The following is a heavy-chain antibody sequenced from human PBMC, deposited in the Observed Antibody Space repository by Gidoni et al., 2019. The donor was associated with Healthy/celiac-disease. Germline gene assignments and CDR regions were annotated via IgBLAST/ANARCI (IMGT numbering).Heavy chain of an antibody. V-gene: IGHV3-30*18. CDR1: GFTFSSYG. Sequence: QVQLVESGGGVVQPGRSLRLSCAASGFTFSSYGMHWVRQAPGKGLEWVAVISYDGSNKYYADSVKGRFTISRDNSKNTLYLQMNSLRAEDTAVYYCAKGWVGSGWYSPFDYWGQGTLVTVSS. D-gene: IGHD6-19*01. CDR2: ISYDGSNK. J-gene: IGHJ4*02. CDR3: AKGWVGSGWYSPFDY.